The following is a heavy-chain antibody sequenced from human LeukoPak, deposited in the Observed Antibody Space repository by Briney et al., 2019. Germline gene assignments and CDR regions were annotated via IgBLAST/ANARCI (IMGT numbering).Heavy chain of an antibody. CDR2: ISSSGSTI. CDR3: ARDSASDSSGYWGAFDI. J-gene: IGHJ3*02. D-gene: IGHD3-22*01. V-gene: IGHV3-11*01. Sequence: PGGSLRLSCAASGFTLSDYYMSWIRQAPGKGLEWVSYISSSGSTIYYADSVKGRFTISRDNAKNSLYLQMNSLRAEDTAVYYCARDSASDSSGYWGAFDIWGQGTMVTVSS. CDR1: GFTLSDYY.